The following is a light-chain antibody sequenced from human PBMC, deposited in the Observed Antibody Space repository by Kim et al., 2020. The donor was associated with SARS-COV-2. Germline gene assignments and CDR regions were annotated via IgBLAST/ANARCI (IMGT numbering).Light chain of an antibody. CDR2: AAS. V-gene: IGKV1-12*01. J-gene: IGKJ4*01. Sequence: ASIGDRFTITCRARTVISSLLAWYQRKPGTAPKLLIYAASTLQSVVPSRFSGSGSGTDFTLTISSLQPEDFATYSCQQDNTFPLTFGGGTKVDIK. CDR3: QQDNTFPLT. CDR1: TVISSL.